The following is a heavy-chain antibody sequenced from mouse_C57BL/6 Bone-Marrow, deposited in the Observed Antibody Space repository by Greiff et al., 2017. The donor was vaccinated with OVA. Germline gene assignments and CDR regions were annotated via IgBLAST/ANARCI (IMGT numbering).Heavy chain of an antibody. CDR1: GFTFTDYY. V-gene: IGHV7-3*01. Sequence: DVMLVESGGGLVQPGGSLSLSCAASGFTFTDYYMSWVRQPPGKALEWLGFIRNKANGYTTEYSASVKGRFTISRDTSQSILYLQMNALRAEDSATYYCARYNYGSSLYAMDYWGQGTSVTVSS. CDR2: IRNKANGYTT. J-gene: IGHJ4*01. D-gene: IGHD1-1*01. CDR3: ARYNYGSSLYAMDY.